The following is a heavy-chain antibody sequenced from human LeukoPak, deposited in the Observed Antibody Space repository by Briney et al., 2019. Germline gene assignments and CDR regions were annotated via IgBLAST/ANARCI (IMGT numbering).Heavy chain of an antibody. D-gene: IGHD3-10*01. J-gene: IGHJ4*02. CDR3: AKAFFSGSGGNHKHFDS. CDR2: MSSVT. V-gene: IGHV3-23*01. CDR1: GFTFSNFA. Sequence: GGSLILSCAASGFTFSNFAMSWVRQAPGKRLEWVSAMSSVTYYADSVKGRFTISRDDSKSTLFLQMNSLRAEDTAVYYCAKAFFSGSGGNHKHFDSWGQGTLVTVSS.